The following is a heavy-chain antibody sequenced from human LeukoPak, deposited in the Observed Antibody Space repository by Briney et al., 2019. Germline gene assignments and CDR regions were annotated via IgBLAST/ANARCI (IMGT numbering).Heavy chain of an antibody. CDR2: ISSSSSYI. CDR1: GFTFSSYR. Sequence: GGSLRLSRAASGFTFSSYRTNWVRQAPGKGLEWASSISSSSSYIYYADSVKGRFTISRDNAKNSLYLQMNSLRAEDTAVYYCARDWDGSGSFDYWGQGTLVTVSS. J-gene: IGHJ4*02. V-gene: IGHV3-21*01. D-gene: IGHD3-10*01. CDR3: ARDWDGSGSFDY.